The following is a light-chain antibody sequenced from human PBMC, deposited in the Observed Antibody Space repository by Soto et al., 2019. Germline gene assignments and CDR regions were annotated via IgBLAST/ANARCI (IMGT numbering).Light chain of an antibody. CDR3: AAWDDSLSVVV. J-gene: IGLJ2*01. Sequence: QSVLTQPPSASGTPGQRVTISCSGRSSNIGSNYVYWYQQLPGTASKLLIYRNNQRPSGVPDRFSGSKSGTSASLAISGLRSEDEADYYCAAWDDSLSVVVFGGGTKLTVL. CDR1: SSNIGSNY. V-gene: IGLV1-47*01. CDR2: RNN.